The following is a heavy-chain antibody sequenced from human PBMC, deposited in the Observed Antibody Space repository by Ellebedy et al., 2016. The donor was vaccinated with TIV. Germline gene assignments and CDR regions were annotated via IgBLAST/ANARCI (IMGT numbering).Heavy chain of an antibody. Sequence: AASVKVSCKASGVTFSSYAISWVRQAPGQGLEWMGGIIPIFGTANYAQKFQGRVTITADESTSTAYMELSRLRSDDTAVYYCAREVDGSGSPDGMDVWGQGTTVTVSS. V-gene: IGHV1-69*13. CDR1: GVTFSSYA. J-gene: IGHJ6*02. D-gene: IGHD3-10*01. CDR2: IIPIFGTA. CDR3: AREVDGSGSPDGMDV.